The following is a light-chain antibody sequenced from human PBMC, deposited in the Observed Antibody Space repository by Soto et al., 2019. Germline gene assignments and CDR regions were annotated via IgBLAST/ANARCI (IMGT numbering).Light chain of an antibody. CDR3: ASWDDSLNGVL. J-gene: IGLJ2*01. CDR2: AND. V-gene: IGLV1-44*01. Sequence: QSVLTQPPSASGTPGQRVTISCSGSSSNIGSNTVNWYQHLPGTAPKLLMYANDQRPSGVPDRFSGSESGTSASLAISGLQSEDEADYYCASWDDSLNGVLFGGGTKLTVL. CDR1: SSNIGSNT.